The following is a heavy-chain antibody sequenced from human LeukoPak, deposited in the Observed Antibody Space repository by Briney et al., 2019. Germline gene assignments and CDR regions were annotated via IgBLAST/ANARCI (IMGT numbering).Heavy chain of an antibody. D-gene: IGHD3/OR15-3a*01. J-gene: IGHJ3*02. CDR3: ARGLGRRTEIGWRAFDI. Sequence: GASVKVSCKASGYTFTSYDINWVRQATGQGLEWMGWMNPNSGNTGYAQKFQGRVTMTRNTSISTAYMDLSSLRSEDTAVYYCARGLGRRTEIGWRAFDIWGQGTMVTVSS. CDR2: MNPNSGNT. CDR1: GYTFTSYD. V-gene: IGHV1-8*01.